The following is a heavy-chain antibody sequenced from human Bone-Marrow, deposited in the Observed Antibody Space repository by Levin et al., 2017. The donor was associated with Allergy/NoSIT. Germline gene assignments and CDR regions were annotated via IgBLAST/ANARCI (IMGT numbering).Heavy chain of an antibody. J-gene: IGHJ4*02. CDR1: GFTFSSYA. V-gene: IGHV3-23*01. D-gene: IGHD4-23*01. CDR2: ISGGGGSA. CDR3: AKNWDYGGNFPFFDF. Sequence: GGSLRLSCAASGFTFSSYALSCVRQAPGKGLEWVSSISGGGGSAYYADSVKGRFTISRDNSKNTLYLQMNSLRAQDTAVFYCAKNWDYGGNFPFFDFWGQGTLVTVSS.